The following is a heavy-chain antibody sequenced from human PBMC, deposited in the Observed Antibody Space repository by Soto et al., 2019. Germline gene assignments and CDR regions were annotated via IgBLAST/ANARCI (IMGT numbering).Heavy chain of an antibody. J-gene: IGHJ5*02. CDR3: ARAVGFYVPAGNWFDP. V-gene: IGHV1-2*02. CDR1: GYTFTGYY. Sequence: GASVKVSCKASGYTFTGYYMHWVRQAPGQGLEWMGWINPNSGGTNYAQKFQGRVTMTRDTSISTAYMELSRLRSDDTAAYYCARAVGFYVPAGNWFDPWGQGTLVTVSS. D-gene: IGHD2-2*01. CDR2: INPNSGGT.